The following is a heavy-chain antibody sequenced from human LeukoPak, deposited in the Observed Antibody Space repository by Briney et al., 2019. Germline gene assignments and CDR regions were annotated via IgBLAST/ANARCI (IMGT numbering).Heavy chain of an antibody. V-gene: IGHV1-2*02. D-gene: IGHD3-22*01. CDR3: ARDRRVYYDSSGYSWWSFDY. Sequence: ASAKVSCKASGYTFTGYYMHWARQAPGQGLEWMGWINPNSGGTNYAQKFQGRVTMTRDTSISTAYMELSRLRSDDTAVYYCARDRRVYYDSSGYSWWSFDYWGQGTLVTVSS. CDR1: GYTFTGYY. J-gene: IGHJ4*02. CDR2: INPNSGGT.